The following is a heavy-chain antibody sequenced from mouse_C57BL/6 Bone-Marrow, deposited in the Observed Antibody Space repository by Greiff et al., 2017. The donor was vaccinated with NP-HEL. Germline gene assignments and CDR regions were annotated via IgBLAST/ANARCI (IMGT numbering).Heavy chain of an antibody. Sequence: VQLQQSGAELVRPGASVTLSCKASGYTFTDYEMHWVKQTPVHGLEWIGAIDPETGGTAYNQKFKGKAILTAGKSSSTAYMELRSLTSEDSAVYYCTREEIYYYGSRRWYFDVWGTGTTVTVSS. J-gene: IGHJ1*03. D-gene: IGHD1-1*01. V-gene: IGHV1-15*01. CDR1: GYTFTDYE. CDR2: IDPETGGT. CDR3: TREEIYYYGSRRWYFDV.